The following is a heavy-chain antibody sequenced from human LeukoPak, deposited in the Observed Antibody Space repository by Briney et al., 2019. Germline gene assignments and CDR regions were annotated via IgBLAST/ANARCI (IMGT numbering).Heavy chain of an antibody. CDR3: ARDPRP. J-gene: IGHJ3*01. Sequence: GGSLRLSCAASGFIFSNYGIHWVRQAPGKGLEWVALIWNDGSNTHYVDSVKGRFTISRDNSKNTLYLQLNSLRAEDTAVYYCARDPRPWGQGTMVTVSS. CDR2: IWNDGSNT. D-gene: IGHD6-6*01. CDR1: GFIFSNYG. V-gene: IGHV3-30*02.